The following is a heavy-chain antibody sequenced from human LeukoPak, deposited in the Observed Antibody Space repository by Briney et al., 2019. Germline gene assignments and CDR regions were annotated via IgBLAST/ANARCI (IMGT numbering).Heavy chain of an antibody. D-gene: IGHD5-24*01. CDR1: GFTFSSYS. Sequence: GGSLRLSCAASGFTFSSYSMNWVRQAPGKGLEWVSYIGSSSSTIYYADSVKGRFTISRDNAKNSLYLQMNSLRAEDTAVYYCARDRRDGYKNLGGYWGQGTLVTVSS. CDR2: IGSSSSTI. V-gene: IGHV3-48*04. CDR3: ARDRRDGYKNLGGY. J-gene: IGHJ4*02.